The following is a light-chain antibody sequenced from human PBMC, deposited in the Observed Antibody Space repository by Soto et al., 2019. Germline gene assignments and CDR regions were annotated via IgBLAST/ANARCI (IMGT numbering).Light chain of an antibody. J-gene: IGLJ3*02. CDR2: NDD. CDR3: STWDDSLNGWV. CDR1: ISNIGKDT. V-gene: IGLV1-44*01. Sequence: QSVLTQPPSVSGPPGLRVNISCSGGISNIGKDTVNWYQQLPGTAPKLLMFNDDKRPSGVPDRFSGSRSGTSASLAISCLQSDDEAVYFCSTWDDSLNGWVFGGGTKLTVL.